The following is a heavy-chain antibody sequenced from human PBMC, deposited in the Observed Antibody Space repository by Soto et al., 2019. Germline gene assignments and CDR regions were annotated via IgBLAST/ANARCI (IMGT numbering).Heavy chain of an antibody. Sequence: GGSLRLSCAASGFTFSSYGMHWVRQAPGKGLEWVAVIWYDGSNKYYADSVKGRFTISRDNSKNTLYLQMNSLRAEDTAVYYCARGGVGPSYGSGSYYKFFDYWGQGTLVTVSS. CDR1: GFTFSSYG. D-gene: IGHD3-10*01. CDR3: ARGGVGPSYGSGSYYKFFDY. CDR2: IWYDGSNK. J-gene: IGHJ4*02. V-gene: IGHV3-33*01.